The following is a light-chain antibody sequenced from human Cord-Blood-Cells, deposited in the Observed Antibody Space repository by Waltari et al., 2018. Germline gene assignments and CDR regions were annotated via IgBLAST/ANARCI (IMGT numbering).Light chain of an antibody. CDR1: KSITNW. Sequence: TQMTQSPSTLSASVGDTVPITCRASKSITNWLAWYQQKPGKAPKLLIYDASSLESGGPSRFSGSGSGTEFTLTISSLQPDDFATYYCQQYNSYSWTFGQGTKVEIK. J-gene: IGKJ1*01. V-gene: IGKV1-5*01. CDR2: DAS. CDR3: QQYNSYSWT.